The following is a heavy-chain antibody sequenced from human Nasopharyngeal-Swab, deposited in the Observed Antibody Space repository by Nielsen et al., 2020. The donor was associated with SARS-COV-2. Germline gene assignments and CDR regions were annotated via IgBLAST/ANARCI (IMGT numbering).Heavy chain of an antibody. CDR1: GSTFSTYS. V-gene: IGHV3-48*01. J-gene: IGHJ4*02. CDR2: IRGSGTI. D-gene: IGHD3-16*02. Sequence: GESLKISCAASGSTFSTYSMNWVRQAPGKGLEWISYIRGSGTIYYTDSVKGRFTISRDHAKNSLYLQMNSLRAEDTAVYYCARAVIPIANFDYWGQGTLVTVSS. CDR3: ARAVIPIANFDY.